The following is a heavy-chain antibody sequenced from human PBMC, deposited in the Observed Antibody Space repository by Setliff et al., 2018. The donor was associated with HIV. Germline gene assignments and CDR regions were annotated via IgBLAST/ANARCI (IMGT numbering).Heavy chain of an antibody. Sequence: SETLSLTCTVSGASMSGHYRSWLRQPPGKTLEWIGYVYYTGTTDYNPSLQSRVTISLDTSKSQFSLKLTSATAADTAVYYCATYPRPPYDFEYWGQGNLVTVSS. D-gene: IGHD3-16*01. J-gene: IGHJ4*02. CDR2: VYYTGTT. CDR1: GASMSGHY. V-gene: IGHV4-59*11. CDR3: ATYPRPPYDFEY.